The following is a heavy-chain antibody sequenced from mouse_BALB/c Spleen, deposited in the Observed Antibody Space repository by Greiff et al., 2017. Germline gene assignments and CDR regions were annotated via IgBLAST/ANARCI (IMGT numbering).Heavy chain of an antibody. CDR2: IDPANGNT. CDR1: GFNIKDTY. CDR3: AGGYYVGVWFAY. D-gene: IGHD2-3*01. Sequence: EVQLQQSGAELVKPGASVKLSCTASGFNIKDTYMHWVKQRPEQGLEWIGRIDPANGNTKYDPKFQGKATITADTSSNTAYLQLSSLTSEDTAFYYCAGGYYVGVWFAYWGQGTLVTVSA. J-gene: IGHJ3*01. V-gene: IGHV14-3*02.